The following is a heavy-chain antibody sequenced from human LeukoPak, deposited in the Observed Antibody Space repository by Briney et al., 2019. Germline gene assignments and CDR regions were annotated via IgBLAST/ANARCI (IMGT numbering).Heavy chain of an antibody. D-gene: IGHD6-19*01. CDR2: ISGSGGST. V-gene: IGHV3-23*01. Sequence: PGGSLRLSCAASGFTFSSYAMSWVRQAPGKGLEWVSAISGSGGSTYYADSVKGRFTISRDNSKNTLYLQMNSLRAEDTAVYYCAKDWYSSGWYGTPTRRQTSYYYGMDVWGQGTTVTVSS. J-gene: IGHJ6*02. CDR3: AKDWYSSGWYGTPTRRQTSYYYGMDV. CDR1: GFTFSSYA.